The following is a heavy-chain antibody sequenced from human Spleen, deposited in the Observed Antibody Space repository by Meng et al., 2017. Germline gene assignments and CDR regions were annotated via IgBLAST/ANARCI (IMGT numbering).Heavy chain of an antibody. V-gene: IGHV3-74*03. CDR3: ARDADWVIFDH. D-gene: IGHD3-9*01. J-gene: IGHJ4*02. Sequence: GGSLRLSCAASGFTFSSYSMNWVRQTPGEGLVWVSRINTDASSTTYADSVKGRFTISRDDAKNTVYLQMNSLRAEDTAVYYCARDADWVIFDHWGQGALGTSSS. CDR1: GFTFSSYS. CDR2: INTDASST.